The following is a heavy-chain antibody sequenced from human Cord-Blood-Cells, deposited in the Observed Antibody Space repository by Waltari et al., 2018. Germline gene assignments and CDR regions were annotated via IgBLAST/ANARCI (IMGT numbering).Heavy chain of an antibody. V-gene: IGHV3-30*03. D-gene: IGHD1-1*01. J-gene: IGHJ3*02. CDR3: ARDPPTGDDAFGI. Sequence: QVQLVESGGGVVQPGSSLRLSCAASGFTFTSYGMHWVRQAPGKGREWVACISYDGRNKGYADGVTGRFTNSRDNATSQLYLHMDSLRAEDTAVYYWARDPPTGDDAFGIWGQGTMVTVSS. CDR2: ISYDGRNK. CDR1: GFTFTSYG.